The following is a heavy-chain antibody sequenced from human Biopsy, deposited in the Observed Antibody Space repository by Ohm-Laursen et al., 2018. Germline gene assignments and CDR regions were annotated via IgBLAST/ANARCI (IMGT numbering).Heavy chain of an antibody. J-gene: IGHJ4*02. CDR1: GYTLTELS. CDR3: AADINVWNVNY. V-gene: IGHV1-24*01. CDR2: FAPENGKT. D-gene: IGHD1-1*01. Sequence: SVKVSCKVSGYTLTELSMHWVRQAPGRGPEWMGGFAPENGKTIYAQKFQGRVTMTEDTSTDTAYMELSSLRSEDTAVYYCAADINVWNVNYWGQGTQVTVSS.